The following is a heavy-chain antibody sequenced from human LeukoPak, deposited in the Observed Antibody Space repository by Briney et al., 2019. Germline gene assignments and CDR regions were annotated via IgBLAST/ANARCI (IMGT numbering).Heavy chain of an antibody. D-gene: IGHD2-2*01. CDR1: GFTFSSYA. Sequence: PGGSLRLSCAASGFTFSSYAMSWVRQAPGKGLEWVSAISGSGGSTYYADSVKGRFTISRDNSENTLYLQMNSLRAEDTAVYYCAKDRADIVVVPAATFDYWGQGTLVTVSS. J-gene: IGHJ4*02. CDR3: AKDRADIVVVPAATFDY. CDR2: ISGSGGST. V-gene: IGHV3-23*01.